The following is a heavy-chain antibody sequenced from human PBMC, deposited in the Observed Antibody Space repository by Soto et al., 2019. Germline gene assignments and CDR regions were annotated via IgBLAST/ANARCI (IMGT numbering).Heavy chain of an antibody. D-gene: IGHD1-26*01. J-gene: IGHJ4*01. CDR2: INAGSGNT. CDR1: GYTFSAYT. V-gene: IGHV1-3*01. CDR3: AYGTKTLVPRARASFDT. Sequence: ASVKVSCKATGYTFSAYTMNWVRQAPGQSLEWMGWINAGSGNTKYSQNFQGRVSITRDTSASTVYMELTGLTSEDTAVYYCAYGTKTLVPRARASFDTWGQGTPVTVSS.